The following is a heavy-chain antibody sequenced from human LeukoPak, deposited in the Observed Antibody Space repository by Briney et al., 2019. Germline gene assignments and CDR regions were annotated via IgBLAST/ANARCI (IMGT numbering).Heavy chain of an antibody. CDR1: GFTFSNAW. CDR2: IKSKTDGGTT. V-gene: IGHV3-15*01. CDR3: TTVGRDIVVVVAATLSDY. J-gene: IGHJ4*02. Sequence: PGGSLRLSCAASGFTFSNAWMSWVRQAPGKGLEWVGRIKSKTDGGTTDYAAPVKGRFTISRDDSKNTLYLQTNSLKTEDTAVYYCTTVGRDIVVVVAATLSDYWGQGALVTVSS. D-gene: IGHD2-15*01.